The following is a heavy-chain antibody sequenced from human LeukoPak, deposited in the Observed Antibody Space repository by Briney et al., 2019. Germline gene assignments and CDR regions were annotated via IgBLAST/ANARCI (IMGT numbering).Heavy chain of an antibody. V-gene: IGHV3-23*01. Sequence: GGSLRLSCAASGYTLSSYAMSWVRQAPGKGLEWVSAISGSGGSTYYADSVKGRFNICRTISKNTLYLQMYSLRAKDTAVYYSAKNHSGSYFSFYFDSWGEHTPVTVSS. D-gene: IGHD1-26*01. CDR3: AKNHSGSYFSFYFDS. CDR2: ISGSGGST. J-gene: IGHJ4*02. CDR1: GYTLSSYA.